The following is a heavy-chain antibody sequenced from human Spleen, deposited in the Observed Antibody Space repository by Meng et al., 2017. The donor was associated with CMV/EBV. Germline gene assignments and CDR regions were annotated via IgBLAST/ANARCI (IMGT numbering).Heavy chain of an antibody. CDR3: AHRPEAYCSGICYPS. Sequence: SWFSLITSAAVLGWFRRPPGKALEFLALIHWNDDERYSPSLKTRLTITKDTSKNQVVLTMTNMDPMDTATYYCAHRPEAYCSGICYPSWGRGILVTVSS. CDR2: IHWNDDE. V-gene: IGHV2-5*01. D-gene: IGHD2-21*01. J-gene: IGHJ4*02. CDR1: WFSLITSAAV.